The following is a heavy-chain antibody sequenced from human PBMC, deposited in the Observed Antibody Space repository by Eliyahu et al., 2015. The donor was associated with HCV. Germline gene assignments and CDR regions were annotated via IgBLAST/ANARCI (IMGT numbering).Heavy chain of an antibody. V-gene: IGHV4-39*01. CDR2: IYYNGAT. CDR1: GVSISVRSHY. J-gene: IGHJ4*02. Sequence: QMQLQESGPGVVKPSETLSLTCTVSGVSISVRSHYWGWIRQPPGKGLGWIGSIYYNGATYFNPSLKSRITIXLDVSKNQFSLNLKSVTAADTAVYYCASDRRGYGAYELDNWGQGTLVTVSS. D-gene: IGHD5-12*01. CDR3: ASDRRGYGAYELDN.